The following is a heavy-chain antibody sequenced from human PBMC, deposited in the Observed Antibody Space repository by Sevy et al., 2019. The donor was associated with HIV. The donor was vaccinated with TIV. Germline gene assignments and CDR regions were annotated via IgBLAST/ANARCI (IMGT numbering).Heavy chain of an antibody. D-gene: IGHD2-21*02. J-gene: IGHJ4*02. CDR3: ARVGVSYCTDDCYHRFDY. CDR1: GFTFSSYA. V-gene: IGHV3-30*09. CDR2: ISYDGSKK. Sequence: GGSLRLSCAASGFTFSSYALLWVRQAPGKGLEWVSLISYDGSKKYHSDSVKVRFAISRDESKTTLFLQMNSLRSEDTAIYYCARVGVSYCTDDCYHRFDYWGRGTLVTVSS.